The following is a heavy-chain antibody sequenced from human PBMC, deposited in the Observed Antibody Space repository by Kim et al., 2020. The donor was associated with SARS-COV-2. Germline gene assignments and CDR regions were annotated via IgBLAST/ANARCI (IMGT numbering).Heavy chain of an antibody. Sequence: GGSLRLSCAASGFTFSSYGMHWVRQAPGKGLEWVAVISYDGSNKYYADSVKGRFTISRDNSKNTLYLQMNSLRAEDTAVYYCAKGWDGVWPEVADWGQGT. CDR1: GFTFSSYG. V-gene: IGHV3-30*18. J-gene: IGHJ4*02. D-gene: IGHD2-8*01. CDR2: ISYDGSNK. CDR3: AKGWDGVWPEVAD.